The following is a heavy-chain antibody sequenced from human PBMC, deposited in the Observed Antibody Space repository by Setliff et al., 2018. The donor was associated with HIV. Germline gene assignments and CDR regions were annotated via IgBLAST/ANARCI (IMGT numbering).Heavy chain of an antibody. CDR1: EYTFNTHW. CDR3: ATRPLLDTGPSY. CDR2: IYPGDLRT. J-gene: IGHJ4*02. D-gene: IGHD2-8*02. V-gene: IGHV5-51*01. Sequence: GESLKISCKTSEYTFNTHWTGWVRRVPGKGLEWMGVIYPGDLRTRYNPSFQGQVTLSVDKSTRTAYLQWNSLRASDSAMYYCATRPLLDTGPSYWGQGTVVTVSS.